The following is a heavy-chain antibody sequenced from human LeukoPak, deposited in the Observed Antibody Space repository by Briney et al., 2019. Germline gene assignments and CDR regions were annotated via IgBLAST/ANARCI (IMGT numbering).Heavy chain of an antibody. CDR1: GFTFSDYY. CDR2: ISSSGSTI. CDR3: ARDGSSSWYMGWFDP. D-gene: IGHD6-13*01. Sequence: PGGSLRLSCVASGFTFSDYYMSWIRQAPGKGLEWVSYISSSGSTIYYADSVKGRFTISRDNAKNSLYLQMNSLRAEDTAVYYCARDGSSSWYMGWFDPWGQGTLVTVSS. V-gene: IGHV3-11*01. J-gene: IGHJ5*02.